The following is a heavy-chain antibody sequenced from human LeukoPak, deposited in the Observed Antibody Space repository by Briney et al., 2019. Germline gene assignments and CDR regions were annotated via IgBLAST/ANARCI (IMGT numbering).Heavy chain of an antibody. Sequence: TGGSLRLSCVASGFTFSSHWMNWVRQAPGKGLEWVANIKEDGTAKYYVESVKGRFTISRDNSKNTLYLQMNSLRAEDTAVYYCAKGRSMITFGGVIVHWGQGTLVTVSS. J-gene: IGHJ5*02. CDR2: IKEDGTAK. V-gene: IGHV3-7*03. CDR1: GFTFSSHW. CDR3: AKGRSMITFGGVIVH. D-gene: IGHD3-16*01.